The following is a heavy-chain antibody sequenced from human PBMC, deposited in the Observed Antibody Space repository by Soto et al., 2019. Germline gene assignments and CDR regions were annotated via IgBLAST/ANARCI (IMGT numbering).Heavy chain of an antibody. J-gene: IGHJ4*02. CDR3: ASHPLTMTYLDY. Sequence: EVQLVESGGGLVQPGGSLRLSCAASGFTFSSYWMHWVRQAPGKGLVWVSRINSDVSSTSYADSVKGRFTISRDNVKNKVYLQMNSLRAEDTAVYYCASHPLTMTYLDYWGQGTLVTVYS. V-gene: IGHV3-74*01. D-gene: IGHD3-22*01. CDR1: GFTFSSYW. CDR2: INSDVSST.